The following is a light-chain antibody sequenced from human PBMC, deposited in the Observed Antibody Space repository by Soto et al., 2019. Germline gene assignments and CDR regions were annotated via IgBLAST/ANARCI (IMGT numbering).Light chain of an antibody. V-gene: IGKV3-20*01. CDR1: QSVRSSF. CDR3: QQYENSVMYT. Sequence: EIVLTQSPGTLSLSPGERATLSCRARQSVRSSFFAWYQQKPGQAPRLLIYDVSVRATGIPDRVSGSGSGTDFTLTINRLEPEDFAVYYCQQYENSVMYTFGQGTKLEIK. J-gene: IGKJ2*01. CDR2: DVS.